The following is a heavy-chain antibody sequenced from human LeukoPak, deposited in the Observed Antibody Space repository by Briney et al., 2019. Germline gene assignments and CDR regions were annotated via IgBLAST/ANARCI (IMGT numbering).Heavy chain of an antibody. D-gene: IGHD3-22*01. J-gene: IGHJ4*02. CDR3: ARGPPYYYDTTGLDY. Sequence: SETLSLTCIVSGGSIRSSSYYWSWIRQPAGKGLEWIGRIYTSGSTNYNPSLKSRVTMSVDTSKTQFSLKLSSVTAADTAVYYCARGPPYYYDTTGLDYWGQGTLVTVSS. V-gene: IGHV4-61*02. CDR2: IYTSGST. CDR1: GGSIRSSSYY.